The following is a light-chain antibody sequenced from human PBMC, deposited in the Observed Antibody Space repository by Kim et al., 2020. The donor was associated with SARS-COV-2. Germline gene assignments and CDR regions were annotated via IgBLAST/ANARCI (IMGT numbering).Light chain of an antibody. CDR2: AAS. J-gene: IGKJ1*01. Sequence: DIQMTQSPSSLSASVGDRVTITCRASQGISNYLAWYQQKPGKAPKLLIYAASTLQSGVPSRFSGSGSGTDFTLTISSLQPEDVATYYYQKYNNAPPWTFGQGTKVDIK. CDR1: QGISNY. V-gene: IGKV1-27*01. CDR3: QKYNNAPPWT.